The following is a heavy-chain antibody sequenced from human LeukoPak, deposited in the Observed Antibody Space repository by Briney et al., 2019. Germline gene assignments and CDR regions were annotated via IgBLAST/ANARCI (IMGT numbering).Heavy chain of an antibody. D-gene: IGHD2-21*02. J-gene: IGHJ3*02. CDR2: ISYDGSNK. Sequence: GGSLRLSCAASGFTFSSYAMHWVRQAPGKGLEWVAVISYDGSNKYYADSVKGRFTISRDNSKNTLYLQMNSLRAEDTAVYYCARDYEYCGGDCSNRWDAFDIWGQGTMVTVSS. CDR1: GFTFSSYA. V-gene: IGHV3-30-3*01. CDR3: ARDYEYCGGDCSNRWDAFDI.